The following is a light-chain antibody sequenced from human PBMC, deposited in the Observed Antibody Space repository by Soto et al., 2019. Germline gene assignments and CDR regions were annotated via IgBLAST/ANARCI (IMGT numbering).Light chain of an antibody. J-gene: IGLJ1*01. CDR1: SSDVASYDL. V-gene: IGLV2-23*01. CDR3: CSYAGSRTYV. Sequence: SALAHPASVSGSPGQSITISCTGTSSDVASYDLVSWYQQHPGKAPKFLIYEGSKRPSGISSRFSGSKSGNTASLTISGLQPEEEADYYCCSYAGSRTYVFGTGTKVTVL. CDR2: EGS.